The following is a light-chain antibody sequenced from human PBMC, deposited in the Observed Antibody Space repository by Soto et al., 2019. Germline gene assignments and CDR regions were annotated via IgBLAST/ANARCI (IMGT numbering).Light chain of an antibody. Sequence: SVLTQAPGTLSLSPEERTTLSCRASQSTSSSYLAWYQQKPGQAPRLLVYGASSRATGIPDRFSGSGSGTDFTLTISRLEPEDFALYYCQQYSSTFWTLGPGTKV. J-gene: IGKJ1*01. V-gene: IGKV3-20*01. CDR1: QSTSSSY. CDR2: GAS. CDR3: QQYSSTFWT.